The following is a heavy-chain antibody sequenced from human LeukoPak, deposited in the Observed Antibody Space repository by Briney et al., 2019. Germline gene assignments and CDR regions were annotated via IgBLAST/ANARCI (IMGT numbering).Heavy chain of an antibody. V-gene: IGHV4-39*07. J-gene: IGHJ5*02. Sequence: SETLSLTCTVSGGSISSSSYYWGWIRQPPGKGLEWIGSIYYSGSTYYNPSLKSRVTMSVDTSKNQFSLKLSSVTAADTAVYYCARDGPYSSWYDYNWFDPWGQGTLVTVSS. CDR1: GGSISSSSYY. CDR2: IYYSGST. D-gene: IGHD6-13*01. CDR3: ARDGPYSSWYDYNWFDP.